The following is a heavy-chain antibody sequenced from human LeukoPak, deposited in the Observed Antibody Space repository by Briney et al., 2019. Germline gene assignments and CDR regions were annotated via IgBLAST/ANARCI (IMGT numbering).Heavy chain of an antibody. CDR2: ISAYNSNT. J-gene: IGHJ3*02. V-gene: IGHV1-18*01. Sequence: ASVRVSCKASGYTFTSYGISWVRQAPRQGLEWMGWISAYNSNTNYAQKLQGRVTMTTDTSTSTAYMELRSLRSDDTAVYYCAREPKADNYSSSSNDAFDIWGQGTMVTVSS. CDR3: AREPKADNYSSSSNDAFDI. D-gene: IGHD6-13*01. CDR1: GYTFTSYG.